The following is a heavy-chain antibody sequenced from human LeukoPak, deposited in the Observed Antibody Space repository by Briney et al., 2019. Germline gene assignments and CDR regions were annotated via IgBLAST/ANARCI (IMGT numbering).Heavy chain of an antibody. CDR1: GFTFDDYG. D-gene: IGHD3-22*01. V-gene: IGHV3-20*04. J-gene: IGHJ3*02. CDR3: ARGFYYDSGATWRAFNI. Sequence: GGSLRLSCAASGFTFDDYGMSWVRRAPGKGLEWVSGINWSGDSTNYADSVKGRFTISRDNAKNSLYLQVNSLRAEDTALYYCARGFYYDSGATWRAFNIWGQGTMVTVFS. CDR2: INWSGDST.